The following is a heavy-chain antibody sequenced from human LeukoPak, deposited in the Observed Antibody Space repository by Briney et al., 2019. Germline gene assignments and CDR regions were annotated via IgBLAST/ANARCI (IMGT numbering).Heavy chain of an antibody. CDR1: GYSFTTYW. V-gene: IGHV5-51*01. CDR3: ARLAAGNQLLEGDYYYYYMDV. Sequence: GESLKISCKGSGYSFTTYWIVWVRQMPGEGLEWMGTIYPSDSDTRYSPSFQGQVTISADKSISTAYLQWSSLKASDTAMYYCARLAAGNQLLEGDYYYYYMDVWGKGTTVTVSS. D-gene: IGHD2-2*01. J-gene: IGHJ6*03. CDR2: IYPSDSDT.